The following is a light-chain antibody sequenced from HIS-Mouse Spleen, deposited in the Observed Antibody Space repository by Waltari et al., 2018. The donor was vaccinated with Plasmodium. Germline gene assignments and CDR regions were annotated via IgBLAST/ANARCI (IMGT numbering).Light chain of an antibody. CDR3: CSYAGSYTLV. V-gene: IGLV2-11*01. CDR1: SSDVGGYNS. Sequence: QSALTQPRSVSGSPGQPVTISCTGTSSDVGGYNSVSWYQQHPGKAPKLRIYDVSKRPSGVPDRFSGSKSGNTASLTISGLQAEDEADYYCCSYAGSYTLVFGGGTKLTVL. J-gene: IGLJ2*01. CDR2: DVS.